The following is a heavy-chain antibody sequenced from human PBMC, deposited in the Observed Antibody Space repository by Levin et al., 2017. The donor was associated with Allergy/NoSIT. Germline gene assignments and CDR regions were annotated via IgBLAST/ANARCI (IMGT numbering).Heavy chain of an antibody. J-gene: IGHJ4*02. D-gene: IGHD2-8*02. V-gene: IGHV4-34*01. CDR1: GGSFSGYY. CDR3: ARGRYWLGSTRSFDY. CDR2: INHSGST. Sequence: PSETLSLTCAVYGGSFSGYYWSWIRQPPGKGLEWIGEINHSGSTNYNPSLKSRVTISVDTSKNQFSLKLSSVTAADTAVYYCARGRYWLGSTRSFDYWGQGTLVTVSS.